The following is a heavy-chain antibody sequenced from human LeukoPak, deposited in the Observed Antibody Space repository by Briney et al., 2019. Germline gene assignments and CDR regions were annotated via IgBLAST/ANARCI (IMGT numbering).Heavy chain of an antibody. D-gene: IGHD4-23*01. Sequence: GGSLRLSCAASGFTFSDHYMDWVRQAPGKGLEWVGRSGNKADSYTTEYAAYLKGRFTISRDESKNSLYLQMNSLRAEDTAVYYCARDPSTVVTPGIDYWGQGTLVTVSS. CDR1: GFTFSDHY. J-gene: IGHJ4*02. CDR2: SGNKADSYTT. V-gene: IGHV3-72*01. CDR3: ARDPSTVVTPGIDY.